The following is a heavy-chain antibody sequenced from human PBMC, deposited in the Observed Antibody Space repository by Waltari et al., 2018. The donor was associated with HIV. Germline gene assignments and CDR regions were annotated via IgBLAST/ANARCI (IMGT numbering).Heavy chain of an antibody. J-gene: IGHJ4*02. CDR1: GGSFSGYY. Sequence: QVQLQQWGAGLLKPSETLSLTCAVYGGSFSGYYWSWIRQPPGKGLEWIGEINHSGSTNYNPSLKSRVTISVDTSKNQFSLKLSSVTAADTAVYYCARAPNYYDSSGYYYFYYWGQGTLVTVSS. D-gene: IGHD3-22*01. CDR2: INHSGST. CDR3: ARAPNYYDSSGYYYFYY. V-gene: IGHV4-34*01.